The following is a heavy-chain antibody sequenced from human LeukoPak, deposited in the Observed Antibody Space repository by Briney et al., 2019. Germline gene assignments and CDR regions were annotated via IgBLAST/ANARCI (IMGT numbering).Heavy chain of an antibody. V-gene: IGHV3-21*04. J-gene: IGHJ6*03. D-gene: IGHD5-18*01. CDR3: AKGAHVDTAMVTSGYYYYMDV. CDR2: ISSSSYI. CDR1: GFTFSSYS. Sequence: GGSLRLSCAASGFTFSSYSMNWVRQAPGKGLEWVSSISSSSYIYYADSVKGRFTISRDNAKNSLYLQMNSLRAEDTALYYCAKGAHVDTAMVTSGYYYYMDVWGKGTTVTVSS.